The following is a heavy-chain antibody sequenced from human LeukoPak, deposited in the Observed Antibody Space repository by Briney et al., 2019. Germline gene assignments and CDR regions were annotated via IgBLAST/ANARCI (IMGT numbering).Heavy chain of an antibody. CDR3: ARQLPYYDSSGSTDY. CDR2: ISSSGSTI. D-gene: IGHD3-22*01. V-gene: IGHV3-11*04. CDR1: GFTFSDYY. Sequence: GGSLRLSCAASGFTFSDYYMSWIRQAPGKGLEWVSYISSSGSTIYYADSVKGRFTISRDNAKNTLYLQMNSLRAEDTAVYYCARQLPYYDSSGSTDYWGQGTLVTVSS. J-gene: IGHJ4*02.